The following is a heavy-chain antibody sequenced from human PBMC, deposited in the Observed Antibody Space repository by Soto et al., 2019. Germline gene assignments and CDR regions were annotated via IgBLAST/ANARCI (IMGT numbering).Heavy chain of an antibody. CDR1: GDSVSSNSAT. V-gene: IGHV6-1*01. D-gene: IGHD2-2*02. J-gene: IGHJ5*02. Sequence: PSETLSLTCAISGDSVSSNSATWDWIRQSPSRGLEWLGRTYYRSKWYNDYAVSVKSRITINPDTSNNQLSLQLNSVTPEDTAVYYCARDLHVYCNSTSCYRRLSVLDPWGQGTLVTVSS. CDR3: ARDLHVYCNSTSCYRRLSVLDP. CDR2: TYYRSKWYN.